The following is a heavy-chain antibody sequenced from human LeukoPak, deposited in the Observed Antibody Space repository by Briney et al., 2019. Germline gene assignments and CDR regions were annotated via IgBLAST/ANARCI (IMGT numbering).Heavy chain of an antibody. CDR3: VRVALYYYGSESYYFFEH. Sequence: GGSLRLSCAASGFTFSSMNWVRQAPGKGLEWVSSISTSSSYIYYADSVKGRFTISRDNAKNSLYLQMNTLRVEDTVIYYCVRVALYYYGSESYYFFEHWGQGTPVTASS. V-gene: IGHV3-21*01. J-gene: IGHJ4*02. CDR2: ISTSSSYI. D-gene: IGHD3-10*01. CDR1: GFTFSS.